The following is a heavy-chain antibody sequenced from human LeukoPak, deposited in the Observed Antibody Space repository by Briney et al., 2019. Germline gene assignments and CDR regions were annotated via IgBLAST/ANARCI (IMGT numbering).Heavy chain of an antibody. CDR3: TRAMVRGVIIVGTDY. CDR1: GFTFGDYA. CDR2: IRSKAYGGTT. J-gene: IGHJ4*02. V-gene: IGHV3-49*04. D-gene: IGHD3-10*01. Sequence: PGGSLRLSCTASGFTFGDYAMSWVRQAPGKGLEWVGFIRSKAYGGTTEYAASVKGRFTISRDDSKSIAYLQMNSLKTEDTAVYYCTRAMVRGVIIVGTDYWGQGTLVTVSS.